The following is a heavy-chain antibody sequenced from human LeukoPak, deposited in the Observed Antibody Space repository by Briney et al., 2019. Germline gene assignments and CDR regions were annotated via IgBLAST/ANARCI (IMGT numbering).Heavy chain of an antibody. CDR2: IIPIFGTA. CDR1: GGTFSSYA. V-gene: IGHV1-69*13. D-gene: IGHD2-2*01. CDR3: ARVSGYCSSTSCRHFDP. J-gene: IGHJ5*02. Sequence: SVKVSCKASGGTFSSYAISWVRQAPGQGLEWMGGIIPIFGTANYAQKFQGRVTITADESTCTAYMELSSLRSEDTAVYYCARVSGYCSSTSCRHFDPWGQGTLVTVSS.